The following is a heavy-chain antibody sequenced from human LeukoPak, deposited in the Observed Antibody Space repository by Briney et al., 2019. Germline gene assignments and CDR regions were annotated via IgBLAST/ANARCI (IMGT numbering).Heavy chain of an antibody. CDR3: ARDRGGWSGD. Sequence: GRSLRLSCAAPGFTFSSYAMHWVRQAPGKGLEWVAVISYDGSNKYYADSVKGRFTISRDNSKNTLYLQMNSLRAEDTAVYYCARDRGGWSGDWGQGTLVTVSS. D-gene: IGHD6-19*01. V-gene: IGHV3-30*04. J-gene: IGHJ4*02. CDR1: GFTFSSYA. CDR2: ISYDGSNK.